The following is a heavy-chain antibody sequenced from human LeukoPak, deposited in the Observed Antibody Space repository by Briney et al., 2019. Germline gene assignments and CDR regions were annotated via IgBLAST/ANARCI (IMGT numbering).Heavy chain of an antibody. CDR1: GDSVSSNSAA. CDR3: ARGNLVATLYFDY. D-gene: IGHD5-12*01. Sequence: SQTLSLTCAISGDSVSSNSAAWNWIRQSPWRGLEWLGRTYYRSKWYNDYAVSVKSRITINPDTSKNQFSLQLNSVTAADTAVYYCARGNLVATLYFDYWGQGALVTVSS. J-gene: IGHJ4*02. CDR2: TYYRSKWYN. V-gene: IGHV6-1*01.